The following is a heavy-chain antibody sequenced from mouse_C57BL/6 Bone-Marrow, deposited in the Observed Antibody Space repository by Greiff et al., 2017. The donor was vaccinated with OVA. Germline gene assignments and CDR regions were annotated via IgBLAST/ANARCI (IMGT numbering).Heavy chain of an antibody. CDR3: TSHYYGSRHWYFDV. CDR2: IDPEDGDT. V-gene: IGHV14-1*01. CDR1: GFNIKDYY. D-gene: IGHD1-1*01. J-gene: IGHJ1*03. Sequence: VQLKQSGAELVRPGASVKLSCTASGFNIKDYYMHWVKQRPEQGLEWIGRIDPEDGDTEYAPKFQGKATMTADTSSNTAYLQLSSLTSEDTAVYYCTSHYYGSRHWYFDVWGTGTTVTVSS.